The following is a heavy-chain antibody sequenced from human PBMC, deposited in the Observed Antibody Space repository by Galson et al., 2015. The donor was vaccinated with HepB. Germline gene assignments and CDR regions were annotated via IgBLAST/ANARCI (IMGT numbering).Heavy chain of an antibody. Sequence: SLRLSCAASGFTFSNAWMNWVRQAPGKGLEWVGRIKSKSDGGTTDYAAPVKGRFTISRDDSRNTLYLQMNSLESEDTAVYYCSTIGGSHRFDYWGQGTLVTVSS. CDR3: STIGGSHRFDY. CDR2: IKSKSDGGTT. J-gene: IGHJ4*02. CDR1: GFTFSNAW. V-gene: IGHV3-15*01. D-gene: IGHD1-26*01.